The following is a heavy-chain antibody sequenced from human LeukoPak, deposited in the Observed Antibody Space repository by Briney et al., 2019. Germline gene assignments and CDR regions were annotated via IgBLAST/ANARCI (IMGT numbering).Heavy chain of an antibody. CDR2: ISSSSSTI. J-gene: IGHJ3*02. CDR1: GFTFSSYA. V-gene: IGHV3-48*01. D-gene: IGHD1-26*01. CDR3: AKDLVGAYAFDI. Sequence: GGSLRLSCAASGFTFSSYAMHWVRQAPGKGLEWVSYISSSSSTIYYADSVKGRFTISRDNSKNTLYLQMNSLRAEDTAVYYCAKDLVGAYAFDIWGQGTMVTVSS.